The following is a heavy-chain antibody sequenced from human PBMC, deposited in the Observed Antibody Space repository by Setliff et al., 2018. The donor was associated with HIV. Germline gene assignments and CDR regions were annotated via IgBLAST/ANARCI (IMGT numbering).Heavy chain of an antibody. Sequence: PGGSLRLSCAVSEVIVNNHHMAWVRQAPGQGLEWVSALYNDGSTSYPDSVKGRFTISRDNSKNTLSLQMNRLRADDTAVYFCARDPRGAVAGFDYWGQGTLVTVSS. J-gene: IGHJ4*02. D-gene: IGHD6-19*01. V-gene: IGHV3-66*01. CDR2: LYNDGST. CDR3: ARDPRGAVAGFDY. CDR1: EVIVNNHH.